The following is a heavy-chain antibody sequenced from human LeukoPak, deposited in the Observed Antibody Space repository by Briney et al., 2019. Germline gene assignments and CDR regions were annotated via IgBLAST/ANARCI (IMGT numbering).Heavy chain of an antibody. CDR3: ARDRPIVGAGYYFDY. J-gene: IGHJ4*02. D-gene: IGHD6-13*01. CDR1: GFTFSSYG. CDR2: IWYDGSNK. Sequence: PGRSLRLSCAASGFTFSSYGMHWVRQAPGKGLEWVAVIWYDGSNKYYADSVKGRFTISRDNSKNTLYLQMNSLRAVDTAVYYCARDRPIVGAGYYFDYWGQGTLVTVSS. V-gene: IGHV3-33*01.